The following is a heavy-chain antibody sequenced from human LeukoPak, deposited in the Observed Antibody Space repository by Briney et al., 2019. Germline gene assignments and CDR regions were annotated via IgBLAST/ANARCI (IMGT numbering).Heavy chain of an antibody. CDR3: ARDKGLPQAFDL. CDR1: GGSISSFY. CDR2: ISYSGTT. D-gene: IGHD5/OR15-5a*01. V-gene: IGHV4-59*01. J-gene: IGHJ3*01. Sequence: PSETLSLTCTVSGGSISSFYWSWIRQPPGKGLEYIGYISYSGTTSYNPSLKSRVTISVDTSKNQFSLKLTSVTAADTAAYYCARDKGLPQAFDLWGQGTMVTVSS.